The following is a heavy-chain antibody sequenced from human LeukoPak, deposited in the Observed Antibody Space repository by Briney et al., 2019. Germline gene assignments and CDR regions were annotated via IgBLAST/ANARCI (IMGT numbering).Heavy chain of an antibody. D-gene: IGHD2-2*02. V-gene: IGHV4-59*08. CDR1: GGSISSYY. CDR3: ARRGCSSTSCYSRAFDY. CDR2: IYYSGST. Sequence: SETLSLTCTVSGGSISSYYWSWIRQPPGKGLEWIGYIYYSGSTNYNPSLKSRVTISVDTSKNQFSLKLSSVTAADTAVYYCARRGCSSTSCYSRAFDYWGQGTLVTVSS. J-gene: IGHJ4*02.